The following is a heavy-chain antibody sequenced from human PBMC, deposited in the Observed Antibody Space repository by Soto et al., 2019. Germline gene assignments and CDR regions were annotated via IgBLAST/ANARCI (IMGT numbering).Heavy chain of an antibody. V-gene: IGHV4-4*07. Sequence: SETLSLTCTVSGASISGFYWSWIRKSAGKGLEWIGRICATGTTDYNPSLKSRVMMSVDTSKKQFSLKLRSVTAADTAVYYCVRDGTKTLRDWFDPWGQAISVTVSS. CDR1: GASISGFY. J-gene: IGHJ5*02. CDR2: ICATGTT. D-gene: IGHD1-1*01. CDR3: VRDGTKTLRDWFDP.